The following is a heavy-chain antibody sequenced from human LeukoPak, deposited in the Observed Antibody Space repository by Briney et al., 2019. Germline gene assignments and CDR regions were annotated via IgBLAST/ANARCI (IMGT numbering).Heavy chain of an antibody. D-gene: IGHD2-2*01. CDR1: GGSFSGYY. Sequence: PSETLSLTCAVYGGSFSGYYWSWIRQPQGKGLEWIGEINHSGSTNYNPSLKSRVTISVDTSKNQFSLKLSSVTAADTAVYYCARCLVVPRYYYYYMDVWGKGTTVTVSS. CDR3: ARCLVVPRYYYYYMDV. J-gene: IGHJ6*03. V-gene: IGHV4-34*01. CDR2: INHSGST.